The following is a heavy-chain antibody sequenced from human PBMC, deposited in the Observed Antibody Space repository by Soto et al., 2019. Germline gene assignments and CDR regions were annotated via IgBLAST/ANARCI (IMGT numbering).Heavy chain of an antibody. CDR2: IRRDGGEK. V-gene: IGHV3-7*03. Sequence: EVQLVESGGGLVQPGGSLRLSCAASGFSFSAFWMSWVRQAPGKGLEWLANIRRDGGEKFSVDSVKGRFTISRDNAKNSLYPQINSLRAEDPAVYSCARDTWGNDYGGQGTLVIVSS. D-gene: IGHD7-27*01. CDR1: GFSFSAFW. J-gene: IGHJ4*02. CDR3: ARDTWGNDY.